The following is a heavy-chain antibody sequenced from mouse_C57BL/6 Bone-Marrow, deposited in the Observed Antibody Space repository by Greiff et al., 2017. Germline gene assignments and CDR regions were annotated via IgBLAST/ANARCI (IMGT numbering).Heavy chain of an antibody. CDR2: IDPSDSET. Sequence: VQLQQPGAELVRPGSSVKLSCKASGYTFTSSWMHWVQQRPIQGLEWIGNIDPSDSETHYHQKFKCKATLTVDKSSSTAYMQLSSLTSEDSAVYYCARDGGYGSSFFDYWGQGTTLTVSS. D-gene: IGHD1-1*01. V-gene: IGHV1-52*01. J-gene: IGHJ2*01. CDR3: ARDGGYGSSFFDY. CDR1: GYTFTSSW.